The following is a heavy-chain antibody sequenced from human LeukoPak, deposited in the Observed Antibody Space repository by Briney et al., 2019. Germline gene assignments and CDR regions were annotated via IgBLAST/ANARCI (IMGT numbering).Heavy chain of an antibody. V-gene: IGHV3-49*04. J-gene: IGHJ5*02. Sequence: GGSLRLSCTASGFTIGDYAMSWVRQTQGKGLEWVGFIRSKLRSGSTSYAASLRGRVTISRDDSNKVAYLQMNSLRTDDTALYYCTRELYSDVYPNWFDPWGQGTLVTVSS. CDR3: TRELYSDVYPNWFDP. D-gene: IGHD1-26*01. CDR1: GFTIGDYA. CDR2: IRSKLRSGST.